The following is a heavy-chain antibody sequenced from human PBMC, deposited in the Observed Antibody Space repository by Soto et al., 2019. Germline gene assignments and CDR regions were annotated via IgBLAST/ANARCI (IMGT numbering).Heavy chain of an antibody. CDR3: ARLGLDLDFDH. CDR2: IIPVTGTA. Sequence: QVQLVQSGPEVKKPGSSLTVSCKSYGDSFSRFAVSWVRQAPGEGLEWMGGIIPVTGTANYIDKFRDRLTITADESSSTVYMKLSSLRSEDTAVYYCARLGLDLDFDHWGQGTLVTVSS. J-gene: IGHJ4*02. V-gene: IGHV1-69*01. CDR1: GDSFSRFA.